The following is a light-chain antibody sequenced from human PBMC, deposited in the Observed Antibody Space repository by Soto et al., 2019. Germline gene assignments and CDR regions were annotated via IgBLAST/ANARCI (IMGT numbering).Light chain of an antibody. J-gene: IGLJ1*01. V-gene: IGLV2-8*01. CDR2: EVN. Sequence: QSSLRHPRSACWSPGHSVTISCTGTSSDVGGYKYVSWYQQLPGKAPKLIIFEVNKRPSGVPDRFSGSKSGNTASLTVSGLHAEDDADYHCCSYEGPNAAYVFGIGTKVTVL. CDR3: CSYEGPNAAYV. CDR1: SSDVGGYKY.